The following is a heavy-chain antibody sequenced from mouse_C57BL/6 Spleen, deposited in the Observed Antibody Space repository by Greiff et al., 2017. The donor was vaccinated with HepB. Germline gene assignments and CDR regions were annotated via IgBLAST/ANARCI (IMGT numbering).Heavy chain of an antibody. CDR1: GYTFTSYW. J-gene: IGHJ1*03. D-gene: IGHD2-4*01. CDR2: IDPSDSYT. CDR3: ARGGDYDGHWYFDV. Sequence: QVQLKQPGAELVMPGASVKLSCKASGYTFTSYWMHWVKQRPGQGLEWIGEIDPSDSYTNYNQKFKGKSTLTVDKSSSTAYMQLSSLTSEDSAVYYCARGGDYDGHWYFDVWGTGTTVTVSS. V-gene: IGHV1-69*01.